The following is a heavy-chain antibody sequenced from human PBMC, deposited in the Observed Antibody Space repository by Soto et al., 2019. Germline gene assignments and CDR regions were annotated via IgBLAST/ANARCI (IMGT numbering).Heavy chain of an antibody. CDR3: ARTPYYYDSSGYYLNWFDP. CDR1: GFSLSTSGMC. V-gene: IGHV2-70*01. CDR2: IDWDDDK. D-gene: IGHD3-22*01. Sequence: SGPTLVNPTQTLTLTCTFSGFSLSTSGMCVSWIRQPPGKALEWLALIDWDDDKYYSTSLKTRLTISKDTSKNQVVLTMTNMDPVDTATYYCARTPYYYDSSGYYLNWFDPWGQGTLVTVSS. J-gene: IGHJ5*02.